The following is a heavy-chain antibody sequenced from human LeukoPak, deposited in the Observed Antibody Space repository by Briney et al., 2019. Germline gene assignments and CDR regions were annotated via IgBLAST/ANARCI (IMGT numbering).Heavy chain of an antibody. J-gene: IGHJ4*02. Sequence: GASVKVSCKVSGVSLSATSIHWVRQAPGQWLEWMGGFDPEDGESIFAQRLQGRFSMTEDTSTDTAYMELRSLRLEDTAVYYCATADKWEPLDYWGQGALVTVSS. CDR2: FDPEDGES. D-gene: IGHD1-26*01. CDR1: GVSLSATS. V-gene: IGHV1-24*01. CDR3: ATADKWEPLDY.